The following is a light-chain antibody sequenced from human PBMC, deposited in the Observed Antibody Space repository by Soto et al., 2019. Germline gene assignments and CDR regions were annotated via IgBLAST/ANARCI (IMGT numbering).Light chain of an antibody. CDR2: EGT. Sequence: QSVLTQPASVSGSPGQSITISCTGTSSGVGSCNLVSWYQLHRGKAPKLMIYEGTKRPSGVSNRFSGTKSGNTASLTNPRLQAEDEADYYCCSYAASSPYVVFGGGTQLTVL. CDR3: CSYAASSPYVV. CDR1: SSGVGSCNL. V-gene: IGLV2-23*01. J-gene: IGLJ2*01.